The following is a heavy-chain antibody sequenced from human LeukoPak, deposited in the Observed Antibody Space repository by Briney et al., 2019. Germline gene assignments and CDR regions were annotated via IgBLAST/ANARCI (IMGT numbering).Heavy chain of an antibody. Sequence: QSGGSLRLSCAASGFTFSSYAMSWVRQAPGKGLEWVSAISGSGGSTYYADSVTGRFTISRDNSKNTLYLQMNSLRAEDTAVYYCAGPAYSSSWYLVYWGQGTLVTVSS. CDR2: ISGSGGST. V-gene: IGHV3-23*01. CDR1: GFTFSSYA. CDR3: AGPAYSSSWYLVY. J-gene: IGHJ4*02. D-gene: IGHD6-13*01.